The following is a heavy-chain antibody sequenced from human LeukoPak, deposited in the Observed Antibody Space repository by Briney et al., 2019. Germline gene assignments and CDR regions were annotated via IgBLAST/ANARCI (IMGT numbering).Heavy chain of an antibody. CDR2: IYYSGST. Sequence: SETLSLTCTVSGGSISSYYWSWIRQPPGKGLEWIGYIYYSGSTNYNPSLKSRVTISVDTSKNQFSLKLCSVTAADTAVYYCASSDYRDAFDIWGQGTMVTVSS. D-gene: IGHD4-17*01. J-gene: IGHJ3*02. V-gene: IGHV4-59*01. CDR3: ASSDYRDAFDI. CDR1: GGSISSYY.